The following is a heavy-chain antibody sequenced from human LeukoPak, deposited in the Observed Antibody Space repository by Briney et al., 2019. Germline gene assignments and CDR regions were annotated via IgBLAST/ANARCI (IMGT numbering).Heavy chain of an antibody. D-gene: IGHD2-2*01. CDR1: GGSIGSYY. V-gene: IGHV4-59*01. Sequence: SETLSLTCTVSGGSIGSYYWSWIRQPPGKGLEWIGYIYISGSTDYNPSLKSRVTISVDTSKSQFSLKLSSVTAADTAVYYCARDYGTTSCYDYWGQGTLVTVSS. J-gene: IGHJ4*02. CDR2: IYISGST. CDR3: ARDYGTTSCYDY.